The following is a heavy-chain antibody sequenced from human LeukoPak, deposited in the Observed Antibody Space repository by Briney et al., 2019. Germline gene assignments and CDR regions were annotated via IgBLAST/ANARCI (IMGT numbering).Heavy chain of an antibody. J-gene: IGHJ4*02. CDR2: IYGNDDK. D-gene: IGHD3-10*01. V-gene: IGHV2-5*01. Sequence: ESGPTLVKPTQTLTLTCSFSGFSLSNSGVGVGWIRQPPGKALEWLGIIYGNDDKYYSPSLKSRLAITKDTSKNQVVLTMTNMDPVDTATFYCALRSGDLPRGSFDYWGQGTLVTVSS. CDR3: ALRSGDLPRGSFDY. CDR1: GFSLSNSGVG.